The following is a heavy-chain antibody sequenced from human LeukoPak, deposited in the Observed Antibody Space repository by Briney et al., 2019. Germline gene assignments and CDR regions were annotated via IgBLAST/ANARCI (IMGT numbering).Heavy chain of an antibody. D-gene: IGHD4-17*01. CDR2: ISSSSSTI. V-gene: IGHV3-48*02. CDR3: ARDFYGDYLATTMFWLDP. J-gene: IGHJ5*02. Sequence: GGSLRLSCAASGFTFSSYSMTWVRQAPGKGLEWVSYISSSSSTIYYADSVKGRFTISRDNAKNSLYLQMNSLRDEDTAVYYCARDFYGDYLATTMFWLDPWGQGTLVTVSS. CDR1: GFTFSSYS.